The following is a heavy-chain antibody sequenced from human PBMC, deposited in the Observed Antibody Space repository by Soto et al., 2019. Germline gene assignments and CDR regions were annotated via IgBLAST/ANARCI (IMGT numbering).Heavy chain of an antibody. D-gene: IGHD3-22*01. J-gene: IGHJ5*02. V-gene: IGHV1-18*01. CDR1: GYTFTSYG. CDR3: ARDPRYYYDSSSHWFDP. Sequence: ASVKVSCKASGYTFTSYGISWVRQAPGRGLEWMGWISAYNGNTNYAQKLQGRVTMTTDTSTSTAYMELRSLRSDDTAVYYCARDPRYYYDSSSHWFDPWGQGTLVTVSS. CDR2: ISAYNGNT.